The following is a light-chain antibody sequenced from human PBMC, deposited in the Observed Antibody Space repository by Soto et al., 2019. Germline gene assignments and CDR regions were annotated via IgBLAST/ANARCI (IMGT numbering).Light chain of an antibody. Sequence: IQMTQSPSSLSASVGDSVTITCRASQTISIYLDWYQQKPGKAPKLLIYAASSLQSRVPSRFSVRGSGTDFTLTIISIQPEDFATYYCHQSYNTPRPTFGQGTKLEIK. CDR1: QTISIY. V-gene: IGKV1-39*01. CDR3: HQSYNTPRPT. J-gene: IGKJ2*01. CDR2: AAS.